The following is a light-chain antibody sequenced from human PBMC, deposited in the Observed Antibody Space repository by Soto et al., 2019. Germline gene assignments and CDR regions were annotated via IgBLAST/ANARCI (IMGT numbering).Light chain of an antibody. Sequence: DIQMTQSPSTLSASVGDRVTITCPASQTISSWLAWYQQKPGKAPKLLIYKASTLKSGVPSRFSGSGSGTEFTLTISSLQPDDFATYYCQHYNSYSEAFGQGTKVDI. CDR2: KAS. CDR1: QTISSW. V-gene: IGKV1-5*03. CDR3: QHYNSYSEA. J-gene: IGKJ1*01.